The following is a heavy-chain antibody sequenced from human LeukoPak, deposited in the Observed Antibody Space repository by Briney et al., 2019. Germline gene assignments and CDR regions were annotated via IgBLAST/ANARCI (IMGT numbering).Heavy chain of an antibody. Sequence: ASVKVSCKASGYTFIGYYIHWVRQAPGQGLEWMGSVNPKSGVTDYAQKFQGRITLTRDTSSSTAYMELNRLTSDDTAVYYCVRDTGFPFFDFWGHGALVTVSS. J-gene: IGHJ4*01. V-gene: IGHV1-2*02. CDR1: GYTFIGYY. CDR3: VRDTGFPFFDF. CDR2: VNPKSGVT.